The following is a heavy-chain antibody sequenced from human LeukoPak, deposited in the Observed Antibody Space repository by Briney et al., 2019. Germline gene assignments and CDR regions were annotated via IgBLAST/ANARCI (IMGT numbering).Heavy chain of an antibody. CDR2: IKEDGSEK. D-gene: IGHD2-2*01. CDR3: VRERKSSISMDY. CDR1: GFTSSSHG. V-gene: IGHV3-7*01. J-gene: IGHJ4*02. Sequence: GGSLRLSCAGSGFTSSSHGMSWVRQAPGKGLEWVANIKEDGSEKYHVDSVKGRFTISRDNAKNTLYLQMNSLRAEDTAVYFCVRERKSSISMDYWGQGTLVTVSS.